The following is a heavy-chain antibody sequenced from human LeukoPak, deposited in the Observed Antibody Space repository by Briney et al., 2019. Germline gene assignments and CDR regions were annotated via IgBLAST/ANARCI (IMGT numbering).Heavy chain of an antibody. CDR2: INTNTGNP. CDR1: GYTFTSYA. CDR3: ARDHSHYIAAAGTRQYYYYYYGMDV. J-gene: IGHJ6*02. D-gene: IGHD6-13*01. V-gene: IGHV7-4-1*02. Sequence: ASVKVSCKASGYTFTSYAMNWVRQAPGQGLEWMGWINTNTGNPTYAQGFTGRFVFSLDTSVSTAYLQISSLKAEDTAVYYCARDHSHYIAAAGTRQYYYYYYGMDVWGQGTTVTVSS.